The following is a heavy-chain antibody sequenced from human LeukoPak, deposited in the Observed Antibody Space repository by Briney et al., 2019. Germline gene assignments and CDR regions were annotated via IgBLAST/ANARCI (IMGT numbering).Heavy chain of an antibody. V-gene: IGHV3-23*01. CDR3: AKDQGYSYRREDGFDY. D-gene: IGHD5-18*01. Sequence: GGSLRISCAASGFTFSSYAMSWVRQAPGKGLEWVSAISGSGGSTYYADSVKGRFTISRDNSKNTLYLQMNSLRAEDTAVYYCAKDQGYSYRREDGFDYWGQGTLVTVSS. J-gene: IGHJ4*02. CDR1: GFTFSSYA. CDR2: ISGSGGST.